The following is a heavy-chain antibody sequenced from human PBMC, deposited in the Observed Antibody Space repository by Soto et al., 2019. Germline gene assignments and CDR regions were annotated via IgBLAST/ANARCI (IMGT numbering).Heavy chain of an antibody. CDR3: ARQVEYCSGGSCYSAGGDP. D-gene: IGHD2-15*01. CDR1: GGSISSSSYY. Sequence: SETLSLTCTVSGGSISSSSYYWGWIRQPPGKGLEWIGSIYYSGSTYYNPSLKSRVTISVDTSKNQFSLKLSSVTAADTAVYYCARQVEYCSGGSCYSAGGDPWGQGTLVTVSS. J-gene: IGHJ5*02. V-gene: IGHV4-39*01. CDR2: IYYSGST.